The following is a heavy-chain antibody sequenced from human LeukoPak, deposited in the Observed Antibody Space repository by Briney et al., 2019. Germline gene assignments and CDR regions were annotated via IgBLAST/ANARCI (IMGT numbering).Heavy chain of an antibody. Sequence: SGTLSLTCGVSGGSIRSGTYYWSWIRQHPGKGLEWIGYIYDSGSTYYNPSLRSRTTISLDTSKSQFSLKLSSVTAADTAVYYCARDLSQRWLQLGAFDVWGQGTMVTVSS. CDR3: ARDLSQRWLQLGAFDV. CDR1: GGSIRSGTYY. J-gene: IGHJ3*01. V-gene: IGHV4-31*11. D-gene: IGHD5-24*01. CDR2: IYDSGST.